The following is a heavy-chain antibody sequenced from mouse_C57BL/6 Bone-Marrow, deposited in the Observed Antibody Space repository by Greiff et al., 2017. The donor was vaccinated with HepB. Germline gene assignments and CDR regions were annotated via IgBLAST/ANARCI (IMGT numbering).Heavy chain of an antibody. CDR2: IYPRSGTT. D-gene: IGHD1-1*01. Sequence: QVQLQQSGAELARPGASVKLSCKASGYTFTSYGISWVKQRTGQGLEWIGEIYPRSGTTYYNEKFKGKATLTADKSSSTAYMELRRLTSEDSAVYFCAIDGSSSPGAMDYWGQGTSVTVSS. CDR3: AIDGSSSPGAMDY. CDR1: GYTFTSYG. V-gene: IGHV1-81*01. J-gene: IGHJ4*01.